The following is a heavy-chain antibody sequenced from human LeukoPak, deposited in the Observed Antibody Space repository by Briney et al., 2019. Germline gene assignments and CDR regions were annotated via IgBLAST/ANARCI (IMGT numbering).Heavy chain of an antibody. Sequence: SVKVSCKASGGAFNTDIIHWVRQAPGQGLEWMGRVIPMRNIINYAPKFQGRVIITADNSRRTAYLELSSLTSDDTAVYYCARVSGLGVVIPVYFDYWGQGTLVTVSS. CDR1: GGAFNTDI. CDR3: ARVSGLGVVIPVYFDY. D-gene: IGHD3-3*01. V-gene: IGHV1-69*02. J-gene: IGHJ4*02. CDR2: VIPMRNII.